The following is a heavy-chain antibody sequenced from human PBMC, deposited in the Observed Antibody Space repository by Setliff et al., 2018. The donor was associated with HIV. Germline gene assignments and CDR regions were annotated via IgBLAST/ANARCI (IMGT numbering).Heavy chain of an antibody. CDR1: GFTFSSYW. Sequence: LRLSCAASGFTFSSYWMSWVRQAPGKGLEWVANIKQDGSEKYYVDSVKGRFTISRDNAKNSLYLQMNSLRAEDTAVYYCASGRWFGEFDYWGQGTLVTVSS. CDR3: ASGRWFGEFDY. V-gene: IGHV3-7*01. CDR2: IKQDGSEK. J-gene: IGHJ4*02. D-gene: IGHD3-10*01.